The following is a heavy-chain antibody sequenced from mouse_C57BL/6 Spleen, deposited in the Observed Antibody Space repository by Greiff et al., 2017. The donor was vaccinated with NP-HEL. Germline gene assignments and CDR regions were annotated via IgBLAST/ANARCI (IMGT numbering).Heavy chain of an antibody. V-gene: IGHV7-3*01. CDR2: IRNKANGYTT. Sequence: EVQVVESGGGLVQPGGSLSLSCAASGFTFTDYYMSWVRQPPGKALEWLGFIRNKANGYTTEYSASVKGRFTISRDNSQSILYLQMNALRAEDSATYYCARYIFGKRRYFDYWGQGTTLTVSS. D-gene: IGHD2-1*01. J-gene: IGHJ2*01. CDR3: ARYIFGKRRYFDY. CDR1: GFTFTDYY.